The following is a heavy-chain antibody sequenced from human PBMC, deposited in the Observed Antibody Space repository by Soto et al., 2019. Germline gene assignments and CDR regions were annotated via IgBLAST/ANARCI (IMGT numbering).Heavy chain of an antibody. J-gene: IGHJ4*02. D-gene: IGHD5-12*01. CDR3: ATGVATTEWDS. V-gene: IGHV4-59*08. CDR1: GGSISSNY. Sequence: QVQLQESGPGLVKPSETLSLTCTVSGGSISSNYWSWIRQPPGKGLEWIAYVFYSGHSDYNPSLKSPVTISVDTSKNQFSLTMTSVTAADTAVYYCATGVATTEWDSWGQGTLVTVSS. CDR2: VFYSGHS.